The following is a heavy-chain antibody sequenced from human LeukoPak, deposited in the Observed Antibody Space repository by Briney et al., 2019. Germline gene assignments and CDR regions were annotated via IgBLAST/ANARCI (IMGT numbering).Heavy chain of an antibody. V-gene: IGHV1-69*04. Sequence: SVKVSCKASGGTFGSYAISWGRQAPGQGLEWMGRIIPILGIANYAQKFQGRVTITADKSTSTAYMELSSLRSEDTAVYYCAATYYDILTGYYSGWFDPWGQGTLVTVSS. J-gene: IGHJ5*02. CDR1: GGTFGSYA. D-gene: IGHD3-9*01. CDR3: AATYYDILTGYYSGWFDP. CDR2: IIPILGIA.